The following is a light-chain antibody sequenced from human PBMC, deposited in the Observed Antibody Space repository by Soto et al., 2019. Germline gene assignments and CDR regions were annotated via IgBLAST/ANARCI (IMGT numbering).Light chain of an antibody. J-gene: IGKJ5*01. CDR1: QSVGSD. V-gene: IGKV3-15*01. CDR3: QQYDDLPIT. CDR2: AAS. Sequence: EIVMTQSPATLSVSPGERANLSCRASQSVGSDLAWYQQKPGQAPRLVIYAASTRATGVPARFSGSGSGTEFSFNITSLQPEDVATYYCQQYDDLPITFGQGTRLEIK.